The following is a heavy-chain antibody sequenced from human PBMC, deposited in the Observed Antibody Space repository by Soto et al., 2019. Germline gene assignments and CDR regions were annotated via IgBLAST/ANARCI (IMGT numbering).Heavy chain of an antibody. V-gene: IGHV3-66*01. CDR2: IYSGGST. J-gene: IGHJ5*02. CDR3: ARDYYDSSGYYPPGFDP. Sequence: PGGSLRLSCAASGFTVSSNYMSWVRQAPGKGLEWVSVIYSGGSTYYADSVKGRFTISRDNSKNTLYLQMNSLRAEDTAVYYCARDYYDSSGYYPPGFDPWGQGTLVTVSS. CDR1: GFTVSSNY. D-gene: IGHD3-22*01.